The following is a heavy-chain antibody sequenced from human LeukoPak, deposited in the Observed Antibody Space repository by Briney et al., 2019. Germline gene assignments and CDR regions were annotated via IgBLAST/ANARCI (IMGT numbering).Heavy chain of an antibody. V-gene: IGHV1-18*01. CDR3: ARDEYASSWYYFDY. Sequence: ASVKVSRKASGYTFTSYGISWVRQAPGQGLEWMGWISAYNGNTNYAQKLQGRVTMTTDTSTSTAYMELRSLRSDDTAVYYCARDEYASSWYYFDYWGQGTPVTVSS. J-gene: IGHJ4*02. CDR2: ISAYNGNT. D-gene: IGHD6-13*01. CDR1: GYTFTSYG.